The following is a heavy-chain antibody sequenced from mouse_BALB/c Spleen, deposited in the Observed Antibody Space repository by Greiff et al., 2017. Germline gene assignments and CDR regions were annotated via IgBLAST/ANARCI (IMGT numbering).Heavy chain of an antibody. D-gene: IGHD1-2*01. Sequence: EVQVVESGPGLVKPSQSLSLTCSVTGYSITSGYYWNWIRQFPGNKLEWMGYISYDGSNNYNPSLKNRISITRDTSKNQFFLKLNSVTTEDTATYYCVSLYYGYGYAMDYWGQGTSVTVSS. CDR2: ISYDGSN. CDR3: VSLYYGYGYAMDY. V-gene: IGHV3-6*02. J-gene: IGHJ4*01. CDR1: GYSITSGYY.